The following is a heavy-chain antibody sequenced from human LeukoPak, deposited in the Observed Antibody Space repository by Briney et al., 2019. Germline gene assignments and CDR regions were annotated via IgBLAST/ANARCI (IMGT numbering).Heavy chain of an antibody. V-gene: IGHV3-66*02. CDR2: IYSGGST. CDR3: AREHYGDTEYFDY. J-gene: IGHJ4*02. D-gene: IGHD4-17*01. Sequence: PGGSLRLSCVASGFTVSSNYMSWVRQAPGKGLEWVSVIYSGGSTYYADSVKGRFTISRDNSKNTLYLQMNSLRAEDTAVYYCAREHYGDTEYFDYWGQGTLVTVSS. CDR1: GFTVSSNY.